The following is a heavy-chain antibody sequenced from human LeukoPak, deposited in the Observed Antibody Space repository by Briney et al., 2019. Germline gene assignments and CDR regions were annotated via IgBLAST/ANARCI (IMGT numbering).Heavy chain of an antibody. J-gene: IGHJ2*01. CDR1: GFTFTRYS. Sequence: GGSLRLSCAASGFTFTRYSMNWVRQAPGKGLEWVSYISSSSSTIHYADSVKGRFTISRDNAKNSLNLQMNSLRDEDTAVYYCAIDSTPIYGDFVGWYLDLWGRGTLVTVSS. D-gene: IGHD4-17*01. CDR2: ISSSSSTI. V-gene: IGHV3-48*02. CDR3: AIDSTPIYGDFVGWYLDL.